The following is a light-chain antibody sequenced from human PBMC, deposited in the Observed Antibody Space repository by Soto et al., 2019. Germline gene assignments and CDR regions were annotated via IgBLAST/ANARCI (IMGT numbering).Light chain of an antibody. V-gene: IGKV3-15*01. Sequence: EIVVTQSPGILSVSPGDRATLSCRASQSVGRNLAWYQQKPGQAPTLLIYAASTRATALPARFSGSRSGTDFTTTIISLQSEDFAVYYCQEYSKWPLFTFGPGTRVDIK. CDR3: QEYSKWPLFT. CDR1: QSVGRN. CDR2: AAS. J-gene: IGKJ3*01.